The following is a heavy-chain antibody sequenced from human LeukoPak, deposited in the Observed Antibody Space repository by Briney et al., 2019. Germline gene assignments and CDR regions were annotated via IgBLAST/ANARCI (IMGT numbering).Heavy chain of an antibody. D-gene: IGHD3-9*01. J-gene: IGHJ4*02. CDR1: GFTFSSYS. Sequence: GGSLRLSCAASGFTFSSYSMNWVRQAPGKGLEWVSSISSSSSYIYYADSVKGRFTISRDNAKNSLYLQMNSLRAEDTAVYYCARGRYFDWLIVDYWGQGTLVTVSS. CDR3: ARGRYFDWLIVDY. CDR2: ISSSSSYI. V-gene: IGHV3-21*01.